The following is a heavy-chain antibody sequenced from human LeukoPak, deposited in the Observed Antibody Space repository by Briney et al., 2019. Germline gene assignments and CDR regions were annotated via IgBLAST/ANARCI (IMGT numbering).Heavy chain of an antibody. D-gene: IGHD1-26*01. Sequence: GGSLRLSCAASGFTFSSYWMSWVRQAPGKGLEWVANIKQDGSEKYYVDSVKGRFTISRDNAKNSLYLQMNSLRAEDTAVYYCARARGSYYVWGYYYYYYMDVWGKGTTVTVSS. CDR1: GFTFSSYW. CDR3: ARARGSYYVWGYYYYYYMDV. V-gene: IGHV3-7*01. CDR2: IKQDGSEK. J-gene: IGHJ6*03.